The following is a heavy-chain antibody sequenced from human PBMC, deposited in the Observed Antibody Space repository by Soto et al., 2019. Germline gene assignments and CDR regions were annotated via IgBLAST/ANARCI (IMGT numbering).Heavy chain of an antibody. D-gene: IGHD2-15*01. Sequence: QITLMETGPTLVKPTQTLTLTCTFSGFSLSTSGVGVGWIRQPPGKALEWLAVIHWNEDNHYSPSLKSRLTITKDTSKNQVVLTMTNVDPVDTATYDCAHRRINSGHDYWCQGALVTVSS. CDR2: IHWNEDN. J-gene: IGHJ4*02. V-gene: IGHV2-5*01. CDR1: GFSLSTSGVG. CDR3: AHRRINSGHDY.